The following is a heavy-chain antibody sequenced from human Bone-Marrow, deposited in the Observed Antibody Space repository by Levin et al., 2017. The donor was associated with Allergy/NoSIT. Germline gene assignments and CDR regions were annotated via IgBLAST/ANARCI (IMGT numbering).Heavy chain of an antibody. V-gene: IGHV3-30-3*01. CDR1: GFTFSDYA. Sequence: GGSLRLSCAASGFTFSDYAMHWVRQAPGKGLEWVAVISPDGSIKYYADSVKGRFTISRDNAKNTLYLQMNSLRAEDTAVYYCASQWERADYWGQGTLVTVSS. CDR2: ISPDGSIK. CDR3: ASQWERADY. D-gene: IGHD1-26*01. J-gene: IGHJ4*02.